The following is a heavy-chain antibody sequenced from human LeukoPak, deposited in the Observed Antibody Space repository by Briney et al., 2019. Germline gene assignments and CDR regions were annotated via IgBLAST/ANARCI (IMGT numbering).Heavy chain of an antibody. Sequence: GTSLRLSCAASGFIFTNYGMNWVRQAPGKGLEWVAVIWFDGGKTFYADSVKGRFTISRDTSKNMLYLQMNSLRAEDTAVYYCARALDSWGQGTLVTVSS. V-gene: IGHV3-33*01. CDR3: ARALDS. CDR2: IWFDGGKT. J-gene: IGHJ4*02. CDR1: GFIFTNYG.